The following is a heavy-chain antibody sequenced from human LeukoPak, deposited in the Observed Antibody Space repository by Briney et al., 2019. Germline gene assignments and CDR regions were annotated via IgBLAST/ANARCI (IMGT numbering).Heavy chain of an antibody. V-gene: IGHV4-61*08. D-gene: IGHD1-26*01. CDR2: IYYSGST. CDR3: ARGEWELPDYYYGMDV. Sequence: SETLSLTCAVSGGSISSGGYSWSWLRQPPGKGLEWIGYIYYSGSTNYNPSLKSRVTMSVDTSKNQFSLKLSSVTAADTAVYYCARGEWELPDYYYGMDVWGQGTTVTVSS. CDR1: GGSISSGGYS. J-gene: IGHJ6*02.